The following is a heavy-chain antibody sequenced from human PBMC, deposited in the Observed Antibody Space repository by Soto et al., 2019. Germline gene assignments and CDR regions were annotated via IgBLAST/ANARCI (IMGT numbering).Heavy chain of an antibody. CDR2: INSDGSST. J-gene: IGHJ4*02. D-gene: IGHD2-15*01. CDR1: GFTFSSYW. V-gene: IGHV3-74*01. Sequence: EVQLVESGGGLVQPGGSQRLSCAASGFTFSSYWMHWVRQAPGKGLVWVSRINSDGSSTSYADSVKGRFTISRDNAKNTLYLQMNSLRAEDTAVYYCARDQGYCSGGICYVAGYWGEGTLVTVSS. CDR3: ARDQGYCSGGICYVAGY.